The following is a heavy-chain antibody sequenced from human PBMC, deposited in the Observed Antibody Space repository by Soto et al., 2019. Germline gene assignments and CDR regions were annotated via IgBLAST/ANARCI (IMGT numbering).Heavy chain of an antibody. CDR3: ARGGSSGWYPYYYMDV. CDR2: ISAYNGNT. J-gene: IGHJ6*03. CDR1: GYTFTSYG. D-gene: IGHD6-19*01. Sequence: ASVKVSCTASGYTFTSYGISWVRQAPGQGLEWIGWISAYNGNTNYAQKLQGRVTMTTDTSTSTAYMELRSLRSDDTAVYYCARGGSSGWYPYYYMDVRGKGTTVTVSS. V-gene: IGHV1-18*01.